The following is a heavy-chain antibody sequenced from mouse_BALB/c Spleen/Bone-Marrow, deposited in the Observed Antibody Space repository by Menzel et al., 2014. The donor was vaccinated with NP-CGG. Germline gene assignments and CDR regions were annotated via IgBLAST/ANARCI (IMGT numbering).Heavy chain of an antibody. CDR1: GYAFSSYW. CDR2: IYPGDGDT. D-gene: IGHD2-1*01. J-gene: IGHJ3*01. Sequence: QVQLKESGAELVRPGSSVKISCKASGYAFSSYWMNWVKQRPGQGLEWIGQIYPGDGDTNYNGKFKGKATLTADKSSSTAYMQLSSLTSEDSAVYYCARTGNLAWFAYWGQGTLSLSLQ. CDR3: ARTGNLAWFAY. V-gene: IGHV1-80*01.